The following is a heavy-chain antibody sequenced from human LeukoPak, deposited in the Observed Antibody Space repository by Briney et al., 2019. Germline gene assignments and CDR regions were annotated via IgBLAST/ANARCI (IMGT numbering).Heavy chain of an antibody. CDR1: GYTXTSYY. CDR2: INPSGGST. D-gene: IGHD4-17*01. Sequence: GASVKVSCKASGYTXTSYYMHWVRQAPGQGLEWMGIINPSGGSTSYAQKFQGRVTMTRDTSTSTVYMELSSLRSEDTAVYYCARDEGDYGCRNWGQGTLVTVSS. CDR3: ARDEGDYGCRN. J-gene: IGHJ4*02. V-gene: IGHV1-46*01.